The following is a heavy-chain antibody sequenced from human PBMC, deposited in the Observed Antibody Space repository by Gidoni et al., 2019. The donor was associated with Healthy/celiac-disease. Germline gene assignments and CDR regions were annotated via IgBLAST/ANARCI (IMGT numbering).Heavy chain of an antibody. CDR2: ISYDGSNK. CDR1: GFTFSSYA. V-gene: IGHV3-30*04. J-gene: IGHJ6*02. CDR3: ASGYYDFWSGYYTNYYYGMDV. Sequence: QVQLVESGGGVVQPGRSLRLSCAASGFTFSSYAMHWVRQAPGKGLEWVAVISYDGSNKYYADSVKGRFTISRDNSKNTLYLQMNSLRAEDTAVYYCASGYYDFWSGYYTNYYYGMDVWGQGTTVTVSS. D-gene: IGHD3-3*01.